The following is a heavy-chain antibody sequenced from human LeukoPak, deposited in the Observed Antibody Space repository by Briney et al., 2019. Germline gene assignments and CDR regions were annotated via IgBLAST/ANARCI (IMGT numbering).Heavy chain of an antibody. J-gene: IGHJ3*02. V-gene: IGHV5-51*01. D-gene: IGHD3-22*01. CDR2: IYPGDSDT. Sequence: GESLKTSRKGSGYSFTSYWSGWVREMPGKRLGWMGIIYPGDSDTRYSPSFQCQVTISADNSISTAYLQWSSLKASDTAMYYCARMISEAFDIWREGTMVTVPS. CDR3: ARMISEAFDI. CDR1: GYSFTSYW.